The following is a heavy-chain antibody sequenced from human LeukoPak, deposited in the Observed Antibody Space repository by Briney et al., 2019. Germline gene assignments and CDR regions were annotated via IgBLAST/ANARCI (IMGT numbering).Heavy chain of an antibody. V-gene: IGHV4-34*01. CDR1: GGSFSGYY. CDR3: ARDREHIVLLPGAKRKTWYFDY. CDR2: INHSGST. D-gene: IGHD2-2*01. J-gene: IGHJ4*02. Sequence: KPSETLSLTCAVYGGSFSGYYWSWIRQPPGKGLEWIGEINHSGSTNYNLSLKSRHTISVDTPKNQLSLKLSSVTAADTDMYYCARDREHIVLLPGAKRKTWYFDYWGQGTLVTVSS.